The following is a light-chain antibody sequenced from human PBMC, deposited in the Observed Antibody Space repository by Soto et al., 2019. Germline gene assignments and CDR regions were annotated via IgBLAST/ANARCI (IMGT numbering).Light chain of an antibody. CDR3: QQYGSSTRT. Sequence: EIVLTQSPGTLSLSPGERATLSCRASQSVSSSYLAWYQQKPGQAPRLLTYGASSRATGIPDRFSGSGSGTDFTLTISRLEPEDFAVNYCQQYGSSTRTFGQGTKVDIK. CDR1: QSVSSSY. CDR2: GAS. J-gene: IGKJ1*01. V-gene: IGKV3-20*01.